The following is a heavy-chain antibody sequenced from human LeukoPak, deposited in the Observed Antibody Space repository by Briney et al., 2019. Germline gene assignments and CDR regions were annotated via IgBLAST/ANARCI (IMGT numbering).Heavy chain of an antibody. CDR2: IYYSGST. D-gene: IGHD4-23*01. Sequence: SETLSLTCTVSGGSISSYYWSWIRQPPGKGLEWIGYIYYSGSTNYNPSLKSRVTISVDTSKNQFSPKLSSVTAADTAVYYCARDTGYGGNSGADYYYYMDVWGKGTTVTVSS. CDR1: GGSISSYY. V-gene: IGHV4-59*01. J-gene: IGHJ6*03. CDR3: ARDTGYGGNSGADYYYYMDV.